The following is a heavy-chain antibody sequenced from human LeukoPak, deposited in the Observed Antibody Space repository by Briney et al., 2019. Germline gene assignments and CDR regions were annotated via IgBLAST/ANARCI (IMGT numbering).Heavy chain of an antibody. CDR3: AREWQYQFDY. CDR2: VYHSGIT. Sequence: SETLSLTCTVSGGSITNTNYYWAWIRQPPGEGLEWIGSVYHSGITYYTPSLKSRVSISVDTSKNQFSLKVTSVTAADTAVYYCAREWQYQFDYWGQGSLVTVSS. V-gene: IGHV4-39*07. D-gene: IGHD4-11*01. CDR1: GGSITNTNYY. J-gene: IGHJ4*02.